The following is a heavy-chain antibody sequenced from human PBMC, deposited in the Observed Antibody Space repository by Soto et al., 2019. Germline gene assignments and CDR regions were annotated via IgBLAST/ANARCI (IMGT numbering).Heavy chain of an antibody. Sequence: VSLRLSCAASGFTVSSNYMSWVRQAAGKGLEWVSVIYSGGSTYYADSVKGRFTISRDNSKNTLYLQMNSLRAEDTAVYYCARAGGSGSYLYYYGMDVWGQGTTVTVSS. CDR2: IYSGGST. D-gene: IGHD3-10*01. J-gene: IGHJ6*02. CDR3: ARAGGSGSYLYYYGMDV. V-gene: IGHV3-53*01. CDR1: GFTVSSNY.